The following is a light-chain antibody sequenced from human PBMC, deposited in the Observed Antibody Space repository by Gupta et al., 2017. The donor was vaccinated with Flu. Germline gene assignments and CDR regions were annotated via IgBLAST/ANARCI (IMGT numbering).Light chain of an antibody. Sequence: FQRTQPHSSWSDSVGDRVTITGRASQSISSYLNWYQQKPGKAPKLLIYAASSLQSGVPSRFSGSGAGTDFTLTISSLQPEDFATYYCQQSYSTLITFGQGTRLEIK. CDR1: QSISSY. V-gene: IGKV1-39*01. CDR2: AAS. J-gene: IGKJ5*01. CDR3: QQSYSTLIT.